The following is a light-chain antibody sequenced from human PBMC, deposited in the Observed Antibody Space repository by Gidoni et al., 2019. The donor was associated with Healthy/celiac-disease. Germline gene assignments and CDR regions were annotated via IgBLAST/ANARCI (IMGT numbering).Light chain of an antibody. CDR1: QDVSNF. V-gene: IGKV1-27*01. CDR3: QEYNTAPRT. CDR2: AAS. J-gene: IGKJ3*01. Sequence: DIQLTQSPSSLSASVGDRVTITCRASQDVSNFLAWCQQKPGKVPKLLIYAASTLQSGVPSRFSGSGSGTDFTLTITGLQPEDVATYYCQEYNTAPRTFGPGTKVDIK.